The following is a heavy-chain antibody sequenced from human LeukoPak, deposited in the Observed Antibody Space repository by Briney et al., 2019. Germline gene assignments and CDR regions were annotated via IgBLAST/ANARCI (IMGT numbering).Heavy chain of an antibody. CDR3: ARVWFGDYYLDY. V-gene: IGHV3-33*01. J-gene: IGHJ4*02. CDR2: IWFDGSNK. CDR1: GFTFSSYG. Sequence: GGSLRLSCAASGFTFSSYGMHWVRQAPGKGLEWVAVIWFDGSNKYYVDSVKGRFTISRDNSKNTLYLQMNSLRAEDTAVYYCARVWFGDYYLDYWGQGTLVTVSS. D-gene: IGHD3-10*01.